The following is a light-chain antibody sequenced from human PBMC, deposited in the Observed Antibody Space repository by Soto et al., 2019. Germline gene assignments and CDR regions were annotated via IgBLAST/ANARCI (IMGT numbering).Light chain of an antibody. J-gene: IGKJ4*01. CDR2: GAS. Sequence: DIQMTQSPSSVSASVGDTVTITCRASQGISNFLAWFQQKPWKAPKSLIYGASSLQSGVPSNFSGSGSDTDFTLTISSLQPEDSATYFCQQYHSFPVTFGGGTKVEIK. CDR3: QQYHSFPVT. CDR1: QGISNF. V-gene: IGKV1-16*02.